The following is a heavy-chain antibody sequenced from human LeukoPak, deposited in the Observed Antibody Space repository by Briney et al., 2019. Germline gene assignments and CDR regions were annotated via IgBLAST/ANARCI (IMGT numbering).Heavy chain of an antibody. D-gene: IGHD3-10*01. CDR1: GFTFSNAW. J-gene: IGHJ5*02. CDR3: TSNNYGSENWLDP. CDR2: IRTKANTYAT. V-gene: IGHV3-73*01. Sequence: GGSLRLSCAASGFTFSNAWMNWVRQAPGKGLEWVGRIRTKANTYATVYAASVKGRFTISRDDSNNTAYLQMNSLRNEDTAVYYCTSNNYGSENWLDPWGQGTLVTVSS.